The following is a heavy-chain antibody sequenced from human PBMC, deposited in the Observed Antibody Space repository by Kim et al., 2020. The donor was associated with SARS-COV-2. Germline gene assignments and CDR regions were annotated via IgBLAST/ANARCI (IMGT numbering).Heavy chain of an antibody. D-gene: IGHD3-22*01. V-gene: IGHV3-23*01. CDR3: AKDHESSGWPTFDY. Sequence: ADAMKGRFTVSRDNSKNTLYLQMDSLGGEDTALYYCAKDHESSGWPTFDYWGQGVLVTVSS. J-gene: IGHJ4*02.